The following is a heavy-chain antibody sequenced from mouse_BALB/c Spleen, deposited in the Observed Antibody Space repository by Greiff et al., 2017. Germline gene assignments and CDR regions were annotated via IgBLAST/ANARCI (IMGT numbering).Heavy chain of an antibody. CDR3: ARGNDGWYFDV. Sequence: QVQLQQPGAELVKPGAPVKLSCKASGYTFTSYWMNWVKQRPGRGLEWIGRIDPSDSETHYNQKFKDKATLTVDKSSSTAYIQLSSLTSEDSAVYYCARGNDGWYFDVWGAGTTVTVSS. D-gene: IGHD2-3*01. V-gene: IGHV1-69*02. CDR2: IDPSDSET. J-gene: IGHJ1*01. CDR1: GYTFTSYW.